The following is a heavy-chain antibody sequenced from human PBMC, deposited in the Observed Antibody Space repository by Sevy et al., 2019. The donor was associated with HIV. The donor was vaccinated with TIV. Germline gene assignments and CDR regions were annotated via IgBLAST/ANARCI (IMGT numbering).Heavy chain of an antibody. Sequence: SETLSLTCSVSGGSISSYFWSWIRQPPGKGLEWIGYIYYTGTTNYNPSLRSRVTISLDTSKKHFSLNLTSVTAADTGVYYCARDLAVRPRAFDLWGQGTLVTVSS. CDR3: ARDLAVRPRAFDL. CDR2: IYYTGTT. J-gene: IGHJ4*02. V-gene: IGHV4-59*01. D-gene: IGHD6-6*01. CDR1: GGSISSYF.